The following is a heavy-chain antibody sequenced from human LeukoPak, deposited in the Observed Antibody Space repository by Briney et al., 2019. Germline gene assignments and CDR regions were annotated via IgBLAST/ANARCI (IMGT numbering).Heavy chain of an antibody. CDR2: ISNKVYGGTT. CDR3: SRDSYGDDPRNSFDY. D-gene: IGHD2-21*02. CDR1: GLIFGDSA. Sequence: GGSLRLSCIASGLIFGDSAMSWFRPAPGKGLEWVGFISNKVYGGTTAYAASVKGRFTISRDDSKSIAYLQMNSLKTEDTAVSYCSRDSYGDDPRNSFDYWGQGTPVTVSS. J-gene: IGHJ4*02. V-gene: IGHV3-49*03.